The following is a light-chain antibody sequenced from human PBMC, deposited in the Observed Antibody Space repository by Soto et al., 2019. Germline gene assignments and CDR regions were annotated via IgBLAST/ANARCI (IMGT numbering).Light chain of an antibody. J-gene: IGLJ2*01. CDR2: EVY. Sequence: QSVLTQPPSASGSPGQSVTISCAGTTSDIGGYNFVSWYQQHPGQAPKLMIYEVYKRPSGVPDRFSGSKSGNTASLTVSGLQAEDEADYYCSSYAASDNFVVFGGGTKLTVL. V-gene: IGLV2-8*01. CDR1: TSDIGGYNF. CDR3: SSYAASDNFVV.